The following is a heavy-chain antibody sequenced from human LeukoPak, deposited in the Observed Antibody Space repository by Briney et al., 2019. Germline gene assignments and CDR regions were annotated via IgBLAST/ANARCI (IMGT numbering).Heavy chain of an antibody. D-gene: IGHD3-10*01. CDR2: IKQGGSEK. CDR1: GFTFSRYW. CDR3: ARDKGGMVPFDY. Sequence: GGSLRLSCAASGFTFSRYWMTWVRQAPGKGLEWVDNIKQGGSEKNYVDSVKGRFTIARDDAKNSLYLQMNSLRAEDTAVYFCARDKGGMVPFDYWGQGTLVTVSS. V-gene: IGHV3-7*01. J-gene: IGHJ4*02.